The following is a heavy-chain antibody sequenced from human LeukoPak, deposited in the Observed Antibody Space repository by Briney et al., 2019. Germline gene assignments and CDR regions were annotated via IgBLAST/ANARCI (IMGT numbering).Heavy chain of an antibody. J-gene: IGHJ4*02. V-gene: IGHV3-74*03. D-gene: IGHD3-10*01. CDR2: VNADGSST. Sequence: GGSLRLSCAASGFTFSRHWMHWVRQAPEKGLVWVSRVNADGSSTTHADSVKGRFTISRDNAKDTLYLQMNSLRAEDTAVYYCARDPYGSELDYWGQGTLVTVSS. CDR3: ARDPYGSELDY. CDR1: GFTFSRHW.